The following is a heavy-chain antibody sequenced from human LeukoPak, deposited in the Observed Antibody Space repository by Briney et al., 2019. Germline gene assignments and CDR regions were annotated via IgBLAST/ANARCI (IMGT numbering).Heavy chain of an antibody. J-gene: IGHJ4*02. CDR1: GYRFSGRY. CDR3: ARDGSPGIVGATKPDY. V-gene: IGHV1-2*02. CDR2: IKPNTGDI. D-gene: IGHD1-26*01. Sequence: ASVKVSCRTSGYRFSGRYIYWMRQTPGQGFEWVGWIKPNTGDIHYAQKFQGRVTLTRDTSINTAYMELSRLRSDDTAVYYCARDGSPGIVGATKPDYWGQGTLVTVSS.